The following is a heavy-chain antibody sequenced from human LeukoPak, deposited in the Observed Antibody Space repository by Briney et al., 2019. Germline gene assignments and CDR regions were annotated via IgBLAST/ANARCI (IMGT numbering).Heavy chain of an antibody. D-gene: IGHD1-26*01. CDR3: AKRPSGSYRALDF. J-gene: IGHJ4*02. V-gene: IGHV3-23*01. CDR2: ISGGGGST. CDR1: GFTFSSYA. Sequence: GGYLRLYVAASGFTFSSYAMSWVRQGPGKGLEWVLGISGGGGSTYYADSVKGRFTISRDNSENTLYLQMNSLRAEDTALYHCAKRPSGSYRALDFWGQGTLVTVSS.